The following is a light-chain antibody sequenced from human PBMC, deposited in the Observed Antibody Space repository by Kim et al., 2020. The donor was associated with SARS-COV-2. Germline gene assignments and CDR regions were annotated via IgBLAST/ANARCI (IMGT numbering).Light chain of an antibody. Sequence: VSPGQTASITCSGDKLGDKYACWYQQKPGQSPVLGIYQDTKRPSGIPERFSGSNSGNTATLTISGTQAMDEADYYCQAWDSSTVVFGGGTQLTVL. CDR3: QAWDSSTVV. CDR1: KLGDKY. J-gene: IGLJ2*01. CDR2: QDT. V-gene: IGLV3-1*01.